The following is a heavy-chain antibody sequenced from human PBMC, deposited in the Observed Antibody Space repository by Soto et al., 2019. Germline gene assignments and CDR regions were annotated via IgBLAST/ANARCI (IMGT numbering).Heavy chain of an antibody. CDR3: ARRMVYGGDFDY. V-gene: IGHV4-61*01. J-gene: IGHJ4*02. Sequence: QVQLQESGPGLVKPSETLSLTCTVSGGSVSSGSYYWSWIRQPPGKGLEWIGYIYYSGSTNYNPSLKSRVTISVDTSKNQFSLKLSSVTAADTAVYYCARRMVYGGDFDYWGQGTLVTVSS. D-gene: IGHD4-17*01. CDR1: GGSVSSGSYY. CDR2: IYYSGST.